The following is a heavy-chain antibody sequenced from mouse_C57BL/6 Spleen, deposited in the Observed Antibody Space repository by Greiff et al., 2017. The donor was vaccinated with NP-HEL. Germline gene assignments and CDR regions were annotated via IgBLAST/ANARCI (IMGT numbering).Heavy chain of an antibody. Sequence: EVQGVESGGGLVKPGGSLKLSCAASGFTFSDYGMHWVRQAPEKGLEWVAYISSGSSTIYYADTVKGRFTISRDNAKNTLFLQMTSLRSEDTAMYYCARRAYYSNFFDYWGQGTTLTVSS. CDR3: ARRAYYSNFFDY. CDR1: GFTFSDYG. J-gene: IGHJ2*01. D-gene: IGHD2-5*01. V-gene: IGHV5-17*01. CDR2: ISSGSSTI.